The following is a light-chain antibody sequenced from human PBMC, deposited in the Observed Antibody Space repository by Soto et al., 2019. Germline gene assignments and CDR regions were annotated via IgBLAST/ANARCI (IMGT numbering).Light chain of an antibody. CDR2: GAS. CDR3: QHYGSSPPVT. CDR1: QSVSSNY. J-gene: IGKJ2*01. V-gene: IGKV3-20*01. Sequence: EIVLTQSPGTLSLSPGERATLSCRASQSVSSNYLAWYQQKPGLAPRLLIYGASSRATGIPDRFSGSGSGTDFTLTISRLEPEDFAVCYCQHYGSSPPVTFAQGTKLEIK.